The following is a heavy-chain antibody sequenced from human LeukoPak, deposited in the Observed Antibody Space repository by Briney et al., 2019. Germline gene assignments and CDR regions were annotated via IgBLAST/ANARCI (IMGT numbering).Heavy chain of an antibody. D-gene: IGHD6-13*01. Sequence: GGSLRLSCAASGFSFSSYEINWVRQAPGKGLEWVSYIGSSGSTVYYADSVKGRFTISRDNAKNSLYLQMNSLRAEDTAVYYCARDSSSWYYFDYWGQGTLVTVSS. CDR3: ARDSSSWYYFDY. V-gene: IGHV3-48*03. CDR2: IGSSGSTV. CDR1: GFSFSSYE. J-gene: IGHJ4*02.